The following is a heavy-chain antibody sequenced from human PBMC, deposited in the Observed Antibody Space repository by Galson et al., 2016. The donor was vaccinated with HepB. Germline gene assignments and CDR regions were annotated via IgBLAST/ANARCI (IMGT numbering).Heavy chain of an antibody. V-gene: IGHV1-46*01. D-gene: IGHD2-15*01. CDR1: GYTFTTYF. CDR2: IHPNYGTT. Sequence: SVKVSCKASGYTFTTYFLHWVRQAPGQGLEWMGIIHPNYGTTTYAQKFQGRVTMTRDTATPTVYMELSSLRSEDTAINYCARDLLDSNIVVAAVLDYWGQGTLLTISS. CDR3: ARDLLDSNIVVAAVLDY. J-gene: IGHJ4*02.